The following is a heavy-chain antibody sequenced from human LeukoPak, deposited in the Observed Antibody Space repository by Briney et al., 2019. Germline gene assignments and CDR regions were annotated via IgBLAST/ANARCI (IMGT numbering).Heavy chain of an antibody. Sequence: ASVKVSCKASGYTFTGYYMHWVRQAPGQGLGWMGWIDPSSGGTNYAQKFQGRVTMTRDTSISTAYMELSRLRSDDTAVYYCARGDFAHIVVVTAIRAFDYWGQGTLVTVSS. CDR3: ARGDFAHIVVVTAIRAFDY. CDR1: GYTFTGYY. D-gene: IGHD2-21*02. V-gene: IGHV1-2*02. J-gene: IGHJ4*02. CDR2: IDPSSGGT.